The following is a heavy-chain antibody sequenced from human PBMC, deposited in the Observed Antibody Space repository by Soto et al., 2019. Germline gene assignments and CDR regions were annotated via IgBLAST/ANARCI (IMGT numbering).Heavy chain of an antibody. CDR3: AKESMPEHYGDTLFDH. Sequence: VQLLESGGGLVRPGGSLRLSCEASGFSFSSYALSWVRQAPGKGLEWVSTFSAGGRAYYADSVKGRFTIAKDFSKNTLHLQTNSLRAEDTAVYYCAKESMPEHYGDTLFDHWGQGTRVTVSS. V-gene: IGHV3-23*01. D-gene: IGHD4-17*01. J-gene: IGHJ4*02. CDR1: GFSFSSYA. CDR2: FSAGGRA.